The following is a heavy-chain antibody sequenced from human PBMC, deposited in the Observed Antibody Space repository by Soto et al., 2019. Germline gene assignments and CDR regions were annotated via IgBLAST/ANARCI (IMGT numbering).Heavy chain of an antibody. D-gene: IGHD6-19*01. CDR1: GFPFSTYE. J-gene: IGHJ4*02. CDR3: VKGGRLDD. CDR2: ITSSGGPT. V-gene: IGHV3-23*01. Sequence: EVQLLESGGGLIQPGGSLRLSRAASGFPFSTYEMTWARQSPGKGLEWVAFITSSGGPTYYADSVRGRFTISRDNSKNTLYLQMDSLRVEDTARYYCVKGGRLDDWGQGTLVTVSS.